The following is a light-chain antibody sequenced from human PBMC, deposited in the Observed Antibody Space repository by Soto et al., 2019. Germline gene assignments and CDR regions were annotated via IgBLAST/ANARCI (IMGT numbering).Light chain of an antibody. CDR1: QGISSA. CDR3: QQFNDGLT. CDR2: DAS. Sequence: AIQLTQSPSSLSTSVGDRVTITCRASQGISSALAWYQQKSGKAPELLIYDASSLQSGVPSRFSGSGSGTDFTLIISSLQPEDSATYYCQQFNDGLTFGGGTKVEI. V-gene: IGKV1D-13*01. J-gene: IGKJ4*01.